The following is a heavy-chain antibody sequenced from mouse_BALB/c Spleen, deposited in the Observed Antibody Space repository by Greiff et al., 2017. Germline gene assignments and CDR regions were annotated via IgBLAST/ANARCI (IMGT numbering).Heavy chain of an antibody. CDR2: INPSNGRT. D-gene: IGHD1-1*01. J-gene: IGHJ2*01. Sequence: VQLQQPGAELVKPGASVKLSCKASGYTFTSYWMHWVKQRPGQGLEWIGEINPSNGRTNYNEKFKSKATLTVDKSSSTAYMQLSSLTSEDSAVYYCARSIITTTDFDYWGQGTTLTVSS. V-gene: IGHV1S81*02. CDR1: GYTFTSYW. CDR3: ARSIITTTDFDY.